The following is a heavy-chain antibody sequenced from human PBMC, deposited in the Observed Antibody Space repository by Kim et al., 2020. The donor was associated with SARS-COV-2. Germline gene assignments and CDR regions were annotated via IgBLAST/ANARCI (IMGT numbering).Heavy chain of an antibody. J-gene: IGHJ5*02. CDR3: ARDLSELVATIRWFDP. D-gene: IGHD5-12*01. V-gene: IGHV4-39*07. Sequence: LKSRVTISVDTSKNQFSLKLSSVTAADTAVYYCARDLSELVATIRWFDPWGQGTLVTVSS.